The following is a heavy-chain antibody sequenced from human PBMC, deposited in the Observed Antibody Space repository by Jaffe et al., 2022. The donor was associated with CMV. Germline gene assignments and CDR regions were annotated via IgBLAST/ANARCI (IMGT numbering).Heavy chain of an antibody. CDR3: ARVGGYSGYDPGYMDV. CDR1: GFTFSSYE. Sequence: EVQLVESGGGLVQPGGSLRLSCAASGFTFSSYEMNWVRQAPGKGLEWVSYISSSGSTIYYADSVKGRFTISRDNAKNSLYLQMNSLRAEDTAVYYCARVGGYSGYDPGYMDVWGKGTTVTVSS. D-gene: IGHD5-12*01. V-gene: IGHV3-48*03. CDR2: ISSSGSTI. J-gene: IGHJ6*03.